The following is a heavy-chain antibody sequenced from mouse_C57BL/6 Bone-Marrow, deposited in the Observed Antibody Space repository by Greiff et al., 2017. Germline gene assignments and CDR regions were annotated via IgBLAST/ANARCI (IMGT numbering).Heavy chain of an antibody. CDR3: TSWAPYYGSSYPYYAMDY. Sequence: EVQLKESGTVLARPGASVKMSCKTSGYTFTSYWMHWVKQRPGQGLEWIGAIYPGNSDTSYNQKFKGKAKLTAVTSASTAYMELSSLTNEDSAVYYCTSWAPYYGSSYPYYAMDYWGQGTSVTVSS. J-gene: IGHJ4*01. V-gene: IGHV1-5*01. CDR1: GYTFTSYW. D-gene: IGHD1-1*01. CDR2: IYPGNSDT.